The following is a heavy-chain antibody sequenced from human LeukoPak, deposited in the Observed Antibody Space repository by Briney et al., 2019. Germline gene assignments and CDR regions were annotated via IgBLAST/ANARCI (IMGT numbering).Heavy chain of an antibody. J-gene: IGHJ4*02. D-gene: IGHD3-22*01. CDR1: GGSVSSGSYY. CDR2: IYYSGST. V-gene: IGHV4-61*01. Sequence: SETLSLTCTVSGGSVSSGSYYWSWIRQPPGKGLEWIGYIYYSGSTYYNPSLKSRVTISVDTSKNQFSLKLSSVTAADTAVYYCARAKKWYYYDSSGYYSFDYWGQGTLVTVSP. CDR3: ARAKKWYYYDSSGYYSFDY.